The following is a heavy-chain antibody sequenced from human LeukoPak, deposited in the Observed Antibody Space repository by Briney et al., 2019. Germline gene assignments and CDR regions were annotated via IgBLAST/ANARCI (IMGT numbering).Heavy chain of an antibody. CDR1: GGSISSYY. J-gene: IGHJ3*02. CDR2: IYYSGST. V-gene: IGHV4-59*01. CDR3: ARSLSSSWYFGAFDI. Sequence: SETLSLTCTVSGGSISSYYWSWIRRPPGKGLEWIGYIYYSGSTNYNPSLKSRVTISVDTSKNQFSLNLSSVTAADTAVYYCARSLSSSWYFGAFDIWGQGTMVTVSS. D-gene: IGHD6-13*01.